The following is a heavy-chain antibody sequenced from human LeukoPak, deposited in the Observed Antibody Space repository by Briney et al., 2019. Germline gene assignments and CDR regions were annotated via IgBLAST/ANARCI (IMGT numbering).Heavy chain of an antibody. J-gene: IGHJ4*02. CDR3: ARESVGSGSYLGEFDY. CDR2: TYYRSKWYN. CDR1: GDSVSSNSAA. Sequence: SQTLSLTCAISGDSVSSNSAAWNWIRQSPSRGLEWLGRTYYRSKWYNDYAVSVKSRITINPDTSKNQFSLQLNSVTPEDTAVHYCARESVGSGSYLGEFDYWGQGTLVTVSS. D-gene: IGHD1-26*01. V-gene: IGHV6-1*01.